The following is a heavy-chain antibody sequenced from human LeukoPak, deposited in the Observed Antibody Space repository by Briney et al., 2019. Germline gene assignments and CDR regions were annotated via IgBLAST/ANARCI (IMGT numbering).Heavy chain of an antibody. CDR1: GFTFSNYA. Sequence: GGSLRLSCAASGFTFSNYAMSWVRQAPGKGLEWVSTISGSGGSTYYADSVRGRFTISRDNSKNTLYLQMNSLRAEDTAIYYCAKDPMVRGATYDYWGQGTLVTVSS. CDR3: AKDPMVRGATYDY. D-gene: IGHD3-10*01. CDR2: ISGSGGST. V-gene: IGHV3-23*01. J-gene: IGHJ4*02.